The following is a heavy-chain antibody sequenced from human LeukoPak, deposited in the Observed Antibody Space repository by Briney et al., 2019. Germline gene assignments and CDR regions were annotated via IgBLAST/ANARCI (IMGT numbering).Heavy chain of an antibody. CDR1: GASIYTSSSY. CDR2: VYYTGST. CDR3: TTSRTNDCSSPSCYTDY. J-gene: IGHJ4*02. V-gene: IGHV4-39*01. Sequence: PSETLSLTCTVSGASIYTSSSYWGWIRQPPGKGLEWIASVYYTGSTYYRPSLKSRATISVDTSKNQFSLELNSVTAADTAVYYCTTSRTNDCSSPSCYTDYWGQGTLVTVSS. D-gene: IGHD2-2*02.